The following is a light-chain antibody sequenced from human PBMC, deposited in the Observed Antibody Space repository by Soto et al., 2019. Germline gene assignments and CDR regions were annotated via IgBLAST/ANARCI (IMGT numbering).Light chain of an antibody. Sequence: EVVLTQSPVTLSLSPGERATLSCRASQSISSYLAWYQQKPGQAPRLLMSAASTRATGTPARFSGSGSGTEFTLTISSLQPEDFATYYCQQLNSFPLTFGGGTKVDIK. CDR2: AAS. CDR1: QSISSY. J-gene: IGKJ4*01. V-gene: IGKV3-11*01. CDR3: QQLNSFPLT.